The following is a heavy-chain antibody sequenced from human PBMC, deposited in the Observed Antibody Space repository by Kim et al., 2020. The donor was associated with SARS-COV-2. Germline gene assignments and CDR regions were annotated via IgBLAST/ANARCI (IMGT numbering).Heavy chain of an antibody. CDR2: IYPGDSDT. CDR1: GYSFTSYW. Sequence: GESLKISCKGSGYSFTSYWIGWVRQMPGKGLEWMGIIYPGDSDTRYSPSFQGHVTISADKSISTAYLQWSSLKASDTAMYYCATYYYDSSGSGLFDYWGQGTLVTVSS. J-gene: IGHJ4*02. D-gene: IGHD3-22*01. V-gene: IGHV5-51*01. CDR3: ATYYYDSSGSGLFDY.